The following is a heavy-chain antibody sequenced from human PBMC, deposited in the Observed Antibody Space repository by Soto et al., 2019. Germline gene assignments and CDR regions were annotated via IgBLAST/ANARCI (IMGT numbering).Heavy chain of an antibody. J-gene: IGHJ4*02. Sequence: GGSLRLSCAASGFTFSSYAMSWVRQASGMGLEWVPAISGSGGSTYYADSVKGRFTISRDNSKNTLYLQMSSMRAEDTAVYYCAKWSYRIDYWGQGTLVAVCS. V-gene: IGHV3-23*01. CDR2: ISGSGGST. CDR1: GFTFSSYA. D-gene: IGHD1-26*01. CDR3: AKWSYRIDY.